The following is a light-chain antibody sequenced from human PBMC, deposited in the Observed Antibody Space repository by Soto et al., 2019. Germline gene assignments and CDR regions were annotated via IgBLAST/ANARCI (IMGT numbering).Light chain of an antibody. Sequence: DIQMTQSPSTLSASVGDRVTITCWASQTISTWLAWYQQKPGKAPKLLIYDASSLESGVPSRFSGSGSGTEFTLTISSLQPDEFATYYCQQYNSYPSTFGQGTKLEIK. J-gene: IGKJ2*01. CDR1: QTISTW. CDR3: QQYNSYPST. CDR2: DAS. V-gene: IGKV1-5*01.